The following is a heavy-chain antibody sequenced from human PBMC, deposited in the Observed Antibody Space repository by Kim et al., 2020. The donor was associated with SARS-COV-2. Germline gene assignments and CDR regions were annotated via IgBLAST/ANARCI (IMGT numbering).Heavy chain of an antibody. Sequence: RVTISVDTSKNQFSLKLSSVTAADTAVYYCARGPYYYDSSGYRLLGYFDYWGQGTLVTVSS. D-gene: IGHD3-22*01. V-gene: IGHV4-34*01. J-gene: IGHJ4*02. CDR3: ARGPYYYDSSGYRLLGYFDY.